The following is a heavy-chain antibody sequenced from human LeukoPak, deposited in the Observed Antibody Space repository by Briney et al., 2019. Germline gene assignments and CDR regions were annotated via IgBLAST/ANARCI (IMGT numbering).Heavy chain of an antibody. J-gene: IGHJ4*02. CDR1: GGSISSYY. Sequence: SETLSRTGTGSGGSISSYYWIWIRQPPGKGLEWIGYIYYSGSTNYNPSLKSRVTISVDTSKNQFSLKLSSVTAADTAVYCCARVWGGSGWVFDYWGQGTLVTVSS. CDR3: ARVWGGSGWVFDY. CDR2: IYYSGST. D-gene: IGHD6-19*01. V-gene: IGHV4-59*01.